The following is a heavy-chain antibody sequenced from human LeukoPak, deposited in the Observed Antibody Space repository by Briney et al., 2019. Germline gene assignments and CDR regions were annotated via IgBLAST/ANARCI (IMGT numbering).Heavy chain of an antibody. CDR2: ISNSGGST. V-gene: IGHV3-64*01. Sequence: GGSLRLSCVASGFIFSRYGMHWVREAPGKGLEYVSAISNSGGSTYYANSVKGRFTISRDNSKNTLYLQMGSLRAEDTAVYYCARFSEPQFAFDIWGRGTMVTVSS. CDR1: GFIFSRYG. J-gene: IGHJ3*02. CDR3: ARFSEPQFAFDI.